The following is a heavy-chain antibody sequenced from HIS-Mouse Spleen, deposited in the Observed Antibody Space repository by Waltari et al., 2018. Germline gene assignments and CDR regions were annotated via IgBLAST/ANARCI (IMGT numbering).Heavy chain of an antibody. J-gene: IGHJ2*01. CDR3: AREIPYSSSWYDWYFDL. D-gene: IGHD6-13*01. CDR2: IYYSGRT. V-gene: IGHV4-39*07. Sequence: QLQLQESGPGLVKPSETLSLTCTVSGGSISSSSYYWGWIRQPPGKGLGWIGSIYYSGRTSSTPSLKSRVTISVDTSKNQFSLKLSSVTAADTAVYYCAREIPYSSSWYDWYFDLWGRGTLVTVSS. CDR1: GGSISSSSYY.